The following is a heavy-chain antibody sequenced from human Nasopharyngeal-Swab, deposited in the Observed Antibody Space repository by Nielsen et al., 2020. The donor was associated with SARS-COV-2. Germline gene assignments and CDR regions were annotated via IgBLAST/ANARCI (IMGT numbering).Heavy chain of an antibody. CDR2: ISGSGGST. D-gene: IGHD7-27*01. J-gene: IGHJ6*02. V-gene: IGHV3-23*01. CDR1: GFTFSSYA. Sequence: GGSLRFSCAASGFTFSSYAMSWVRQAPGKGLEWVSAISGSGGSTYYADSVKGRFTITRDNSKNTLYLQMNSLRAEDTAVYYCAKKDRITGGYGMDVWSQGTTVTVSS. CDR3: AKKDRITGGYGMDV.